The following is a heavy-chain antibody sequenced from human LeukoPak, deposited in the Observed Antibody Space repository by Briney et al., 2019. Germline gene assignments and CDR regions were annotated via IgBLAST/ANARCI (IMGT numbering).Heavy chain of an antibody. J-gene: IGHJ3*02. CDR1: GYTFTSYG. Sequence: ASVKVSCKASGYTFTSYGISWVRQAPGQGLEWMGWINPNSGGTNYAQKFQGRVTMTRDTSISTAYMELSRLRSDDTAVYYCARGVLLQGRGAFDIWGQGAMVTVSS. V-gene: IGHV1-2*02. D-gene: IGHD1-26*01. CDR3: ARGVLLQGRGAFDI. CDR2: INPNSGGT.